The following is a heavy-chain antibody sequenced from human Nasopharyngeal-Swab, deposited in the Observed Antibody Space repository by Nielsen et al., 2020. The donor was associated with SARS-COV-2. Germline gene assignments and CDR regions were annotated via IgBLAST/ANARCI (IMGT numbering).Heavy chain of an antibody. CDR3: ARLPSSSWFSHGMDV. J-gene: IGHJ6*02. D-gene: IGHD6-13*01. V-gene: IGHV4-34*01. Sequence: SETLSLTCAVYGGSFSGYYWSWIRQPPGKGLEWIGEINHSGSTKYNPSLKSRVTISVDTSKNQFSLKLSSVTAADTAVYYCARLPSSSWFSHGMDVWGQGTTVTVSS. CDR2: INHSGST. CDR1: GGSFSGYY.